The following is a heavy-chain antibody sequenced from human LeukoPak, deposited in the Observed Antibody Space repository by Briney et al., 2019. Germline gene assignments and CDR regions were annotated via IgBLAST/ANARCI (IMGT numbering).Heavy chain of an antibody. CDR2: IIPIFGTA. CDR1: GGTFSSYA. Sequence: SVKVSCKVSGGTFSSYAISWVRQAPGQGLEWMGGIIPIFGTANYAQKFQGRVTITADESTSTAYMELSSLRSEDTAVYYCASGEAITMVRGVGHKEGYFDYWGQGTLVTVSS. J-gene: IGHJ4*02. V-gene: IGHV1-69*13. CDR3: ASGEAITMVRGVGHKEGYFDY. D-gene: IGHD3-10*01.